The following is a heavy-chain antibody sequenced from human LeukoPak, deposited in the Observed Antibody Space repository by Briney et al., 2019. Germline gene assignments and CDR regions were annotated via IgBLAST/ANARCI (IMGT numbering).Heavy chain of an antibody. Sequence: ASVKVSCRASGFTFTSYDINWVRQAPGQGLEWMGWMNPNSGNTGYAQKFQGRVTITRSTSINTAYMELSSLRSEDMAVYYCAKDSGSGWYEFRWGQGTLVTVSS. J-gene: IGHJ4*02. CDR3: AKDSGSGWYEFR. D-gene: IGHD6-19*01. CDR2: MNPNSGNT. CDR1: GFTFTSYD. V-gene: IGHV1-8*03.